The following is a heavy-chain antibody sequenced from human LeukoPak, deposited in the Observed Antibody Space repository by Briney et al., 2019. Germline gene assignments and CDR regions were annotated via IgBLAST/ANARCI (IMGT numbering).Heavy chain of an antibody. CDR1: GGSISSGDYY. J-gene: IGHJ5*02. Sequence: SQTLSLTCTVSGGSISSGDYYWSWIRQPPGKGLEWIGYIYYSGSTYYNPSLKSRVTISVDTSKNQFSLKLSSVTAADTAVYYCARQDYYDSSGYENNWFDPWGQGTLVTVSS. CDR2: IYYSGST. CDR3: ARQDYYDSSGYENNWFDP. D-gene: IGHD3-22*01. V-gene: IGHV4-30-4*01.